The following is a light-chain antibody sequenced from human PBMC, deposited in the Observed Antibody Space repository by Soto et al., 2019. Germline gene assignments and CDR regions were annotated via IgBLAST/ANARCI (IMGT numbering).Light chain of an antibody. CDR1: QSVSSN. V-gene: IGKV3-20*01. CDR2: TAS. CDR3: QQYSRAPIT. J-gene: IGKJ5*01. Sequence: ERVMTRSPATVSVSPGERVTLSCRASQSVSSNLAWYQQKPGQAPRLLIYTASRRATGIPDRFSGSGSGTDFTLTISRLEPEDSAVYYCQQYSRAPITFAQGTRLEN.